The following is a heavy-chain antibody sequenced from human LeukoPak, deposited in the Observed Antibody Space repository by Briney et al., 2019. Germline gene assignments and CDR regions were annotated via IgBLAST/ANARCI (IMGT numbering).Heavy chain of an antibody. CDR1: GFSFSSYS. D-gene: IGHD3-22*01. CDR2: ITGSSSAM. CDR3: ARKSGSSGYPFDY. Sequence: PGGSLRLSCAASGFSFSSYSMNWVRQAPGRGLEWVSYITGSSSAMHYADSVKGRFTIPRDNVKNSLYLQMNSLRAEDTAVYYCARKSGSSGYPFDYWGQGTLVTVST. J-gene: IGHJ4*02. V-gene: IGHV3-48*01.